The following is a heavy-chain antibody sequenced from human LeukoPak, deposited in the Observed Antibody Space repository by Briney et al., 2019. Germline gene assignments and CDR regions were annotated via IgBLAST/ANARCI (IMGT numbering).Heavy chain of an antibody. CDR2: IKQDGSEK. CDR1: GFTFSSYW. CDR3: ARDAGDCGGDCYYFDY. D-gene: IGHD2-21*02. J-gene: IGHJ4*02. Sequence: GGSLRLSCAASGFTFSSYWMSWVRQAPGKGLEWVANIKQDGSEKYYVDSVKGRFTISRDNAKNSLYLQMNSLRAEDTAVYYCARDAGDCGGDCYYFDYWGQGTLVTVSS. V-gene: IGHV3-7*03.